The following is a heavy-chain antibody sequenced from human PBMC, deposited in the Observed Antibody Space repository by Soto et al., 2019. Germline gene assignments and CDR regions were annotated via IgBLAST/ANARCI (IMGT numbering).Heavy chain of an antibody. CDR3: AREMDYDYVWGKGGGVDV. J-gene: IGHJ6*02. V-gene: IGHV4-59*12. CDR2: MYNTGST. CDR1: GGSISRYY. D-gene: IGHD3-16*01. Sequence: SETLFLTCTVSGGSISRYYWSWIRQPPGKGLEWIGYMYNTGSTIYNPSLESRVTISVDTSKNQFSLKLSSVTAADTAIYYCAREMDYDYVWGKGGGVDVWGQGTTVTVSS.